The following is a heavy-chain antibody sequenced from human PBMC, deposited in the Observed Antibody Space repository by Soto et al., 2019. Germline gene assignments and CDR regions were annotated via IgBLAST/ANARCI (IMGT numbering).Heavy chain of an antibody. V-gene: IGHV1-69*13. J-gene: IGHJ6*02. CDR3: ARLGITIFGVVIPENGMDV. Sequence: SVKVSCKASGGTFSSYAISWVRQAPGQGLEWMGGIIPIFGTANYAQKFQGRVTITADESTSTAYMELSSLRSEDTAVYYCARLGITIFGVVIPENGMDVWGQGTTVTVSS. D-gene: IGHD3-3*01. CDR1: GGTFSSYA. CDR2: IIPIFGTA.